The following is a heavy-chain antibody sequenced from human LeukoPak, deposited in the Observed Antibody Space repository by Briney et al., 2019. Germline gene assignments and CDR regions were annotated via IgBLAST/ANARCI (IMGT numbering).Heavy chain of an antibody. CDR2: INWNGGST. Sequence: GGSLRLSCAASGFTFDGYGMSWVRQAPGKGLEWVSGINWNGGSTGYADSVKGRFTISRDNAKNSLYLQMNSLRAEDTALYYCARATYYYDSSGYYHIRDYFDYWGQGTLVTVSS. CDR3: ARATYYYDSSGYYHIRDYFDY. V-gene: IGHV3-20*04. D-gene: IGHD3-22*01. CDR1: GFTFDGYG. J-gene: IGHJ4*02.